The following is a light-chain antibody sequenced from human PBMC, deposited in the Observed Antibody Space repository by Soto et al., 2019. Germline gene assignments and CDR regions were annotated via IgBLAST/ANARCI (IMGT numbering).Light chain of an antibody. Sequence: EIVLTQSPVIRSLCPPEIATLSFRASQSVSSFLAWYQQKPGQAARLLIYGASSRATGIPDGISGTRSDTDFTLTINRLEPEDFAVYYCQQYENSPITFGQGTRLEIK. CDR2: GAS. CDR1: QSVSSF. J-gene: IGKJ5*01. V-gene: IGKV3-20*01. CDR3: QQYENSPIT.